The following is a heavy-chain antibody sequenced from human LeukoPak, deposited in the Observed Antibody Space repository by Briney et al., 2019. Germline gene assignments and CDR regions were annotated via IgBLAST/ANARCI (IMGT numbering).Heavy chain of an antibody. J-gene: IGHJ6*02. Sequence: SETLSLTCSVSGDSVSSDSYYWSWIRQPPGKGLEWIGYIYYSGSTNYNPSLKSRVTISVDTSKNQFSLKLSSVTAADTAVYYCARAGDFTLYYYYYYGMDVWGQGTTVTVSS. V-gene: IGHV4-61*01. CDR3: ARAGDFTLYYYYYYGMDV. D-gene: IGHD4-17*01. CDR1: GDSVSSDSYY. CDR2: IYYSGST.